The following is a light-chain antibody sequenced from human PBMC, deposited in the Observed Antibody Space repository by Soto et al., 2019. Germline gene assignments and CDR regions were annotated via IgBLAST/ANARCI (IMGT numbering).Light chain of an antibody. V-gene: IGKV3-20*01. CDR1: QSVSSSY. J-gene: IGKJ1*01. Sequence: EIVLTQSPGTLSLSPGERATLSCRASQSVSSSYLAWYQQKPGQAPRLLIYGASSRATSIPDRFSGSGTRTACTHTSSTPAPEDFAVYAWQEYDSSPRTYSQGTKVE. CDR3: QEYDSSPRT. CDR2: GAS.